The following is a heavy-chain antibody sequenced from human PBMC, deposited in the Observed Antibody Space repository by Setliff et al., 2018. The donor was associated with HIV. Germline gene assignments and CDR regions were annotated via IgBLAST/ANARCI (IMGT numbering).Heavy chain of an antibody. D-gene: IGHD2-8*02. CDR3: ATRPLLDTGPSY. Sequence: GESLKISCKTSEYTFNTHWIGWVRRVPGKGLEWMGVIYPGDLRTRYNPSFQGQVTLSVDKSTRTAYLQRNSLRASDSAMYYCATRPLLDTGPSYWGQGTVVTVSS. V-gene: IGHV5-51*01. J-gene: IGHJ4*02. CDR2: IYPGDLRT. CDR1: EYTFNTHW.